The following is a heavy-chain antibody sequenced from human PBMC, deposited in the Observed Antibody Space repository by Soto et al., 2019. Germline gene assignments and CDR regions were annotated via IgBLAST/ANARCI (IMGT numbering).Heavy chain of an antibody. J-gene: IGHJ4*02. CDR1: CYTFTNYG. CDR3: AREFSNFFDY. V-gene: IGHV1-18*01. CDR2: ISPYTGNT. Sequence: ASVKVSCKASCYTFTNYGLSWVRQAPGQGLEWMGWISPYTGNTNYAQKLQGRVTMTTDTSTSTAYMELRNLRSDDTAVYYCAREFSNFFDYWGQGTLVTVSS.